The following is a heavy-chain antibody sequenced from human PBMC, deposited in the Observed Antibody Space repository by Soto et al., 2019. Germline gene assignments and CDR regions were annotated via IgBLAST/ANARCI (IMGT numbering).Heavy chain of an antibody. D-gene: IGHD5-18*01. CDR1: GITLSNAW. V-gene: IGHV3-15*01. CDR3: CTPRPGTHGYGY. J-gene: IGHJ4*02. CDR2: IKSKADGATT. Sequence: EVQLVESGGGLVKPGGSLTLSCAASGITLSNAWMTWVLQAPGTGLECVGRIKSKADGATTEYGSPVKDRFIISRDDSQNTLYLQMNSLKTEDTAVYYCCTPRPGTHGYGYWGQGTLVTVSS.